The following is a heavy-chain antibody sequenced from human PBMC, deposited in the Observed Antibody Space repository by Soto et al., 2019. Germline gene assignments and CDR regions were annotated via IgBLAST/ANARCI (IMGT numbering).Heavy chain of an antibody. CDR2: IYRTGST. Sequence: SETLSLTCAVSGGSFTSNNWWTWVRQPPGQGLEWIGEIYRTGSTNYNPSLKSRVTISLDKSENQFSLKVTSLTAADTAVYYCASRDPGTSVDDWGQGTLVTVS. J-gene: IGHJ4*02. CDR3: ASRDPGTSVDD. CDR1: GGSFTSNNW. V-gene: IGHV4-4*02. D-gene: IGHD1-7*01.